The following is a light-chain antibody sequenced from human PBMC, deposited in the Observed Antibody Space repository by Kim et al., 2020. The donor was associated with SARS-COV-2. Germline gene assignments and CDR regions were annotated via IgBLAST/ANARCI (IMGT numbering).Light chain of an antibody. V-gene: IGKV1-5*03. J-gene: IGKJ2*01. Sequence: DVQMTQSPPTVSASVGDTVTITCRASEDITKWMAWYQQKVGRAPKLLIYRASSLDDGVPSRFSGSGSGTEFTLSIRSLQPDDFATYYCQQYRRYPYTLGQGTKLEI. CDR3: QQYRRYPYT. CDR1: EDITKW. CDR2: RAS.